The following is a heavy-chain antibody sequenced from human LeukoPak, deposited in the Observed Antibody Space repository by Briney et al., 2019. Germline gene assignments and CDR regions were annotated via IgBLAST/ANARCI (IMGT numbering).Heavy chain of an antibody. V-gene: IGHV1-3*01. D-gene: IGHD2-15*01. CDR1: GYTFTSYA. Sequence: ASVKVSCKASGYTFTSYAMHWVRQAPGQRLEWMGWINAGNGNTKYSQKFQGRVTITGDTSASTAYMELSSLRSEDTAVYYCASLYCSGGSCSYFDYWGQGTLVTVSS. CDR3: ASLYCSGGSCSYFDY. J-gene: IGHJ4*02. CDR2: INAGNGNT.